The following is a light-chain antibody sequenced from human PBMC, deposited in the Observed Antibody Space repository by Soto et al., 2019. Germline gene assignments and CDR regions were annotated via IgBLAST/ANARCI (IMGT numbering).Light chain of an antibody. V-gene: IGKV4-1*01. J-gene: IGKJ1*01. Sequence: DFVMTQSPDSLAVSLGERATINCKSSQSVLYSSNNKNYLAWYQQKPGQPPKLLIYWSSTRESGVPDRFSGSGSGTDFTLTISSLQAEDVAIYYCQQYYSNPRTFGQGTQVEIK. CDR3: QQYYSNPRT. CDR2: WSS. CDR1: QSVLYSSNNKNY.